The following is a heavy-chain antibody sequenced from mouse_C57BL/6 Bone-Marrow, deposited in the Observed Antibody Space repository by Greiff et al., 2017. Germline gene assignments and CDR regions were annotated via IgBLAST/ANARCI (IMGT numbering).Heavy chain of an antibody. CDR2: IWWDDDT. J-gene: IGHJ3*01. Sequence: QVTLKVSGPGILQPSQTLSLTCSFSGFSLSTFGMGVGWIRQPSGKGLEWLAHIWWDDDTYYNPALKSRLTISKDTSKNQVFLKIANVYTAETATYYGARNPNYYGSSSWFAYWGQGTLVTVSA. CDR1: GFSLSTFGMG. CDR3: ARNPNYYGSSSWFAY. D-gene: IGHD1-1*01. V-gene: IGHV8-8*01.